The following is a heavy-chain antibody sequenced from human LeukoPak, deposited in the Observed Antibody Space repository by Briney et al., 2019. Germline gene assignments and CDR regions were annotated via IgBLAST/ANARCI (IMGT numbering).Heavy chain of an antibody. Sequence: GGSLKLSCAASGFTFSGSAMHWVRQASGKGLEWVGRIRSKADSYATAYAPSVKGRFAISRDDSKNTAYLQMNSLKTEDTAVYYCAGPGIEDSSGWYYYWGQGTLVTVSS. CDR2: IRSKADSYAT. V-gene: IGHV3-73*01. CDR3: AGPGIEDSSGWYYY. D-gene: IGHD6-19*01. J-gene: IGHJ4*02. CDR1: GFTFSGSA.